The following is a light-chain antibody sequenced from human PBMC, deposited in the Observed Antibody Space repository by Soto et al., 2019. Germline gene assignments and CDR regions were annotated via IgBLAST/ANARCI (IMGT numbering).Light chain of an antibody. CDR3: QQRSNWPQT. Sequence: ETVLTQSPGTLSLSPGDRATLSCRASQSVTGSSLAWYQQKPGQAPRLLISDASNRATGIAARFSGSGSGTDFTLTISSLEPEDFAVYYCQQRSNWPQTFGQGTKVDIK. CDR1: QSVTGSS. J-gene: IGKJ1*01. V-gene: IGKV3-11*01. CDR2: DAS.